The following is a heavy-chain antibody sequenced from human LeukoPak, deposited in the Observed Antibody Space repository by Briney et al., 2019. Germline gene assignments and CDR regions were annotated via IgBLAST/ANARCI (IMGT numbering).Heavy chain of an antibody. Sequence: ASVKVSCKASGYTFTSYAIHWVRQAPRQGLEWMGWITPSGGTNYPQKFQGRVAITWDTSITTAYMDLSRLTSDDTAVYYCARDRYGDGFAHLDYWGQGTLVTVSS. V-gene: IGHV1-2*02. CDR2: ITPSGGT. J-gene: IGHJ4*02. CDR1: GYTFTSYA. CDR3: ARDRYGDGFAHLDY. D-gene: IGHD5-24*01.